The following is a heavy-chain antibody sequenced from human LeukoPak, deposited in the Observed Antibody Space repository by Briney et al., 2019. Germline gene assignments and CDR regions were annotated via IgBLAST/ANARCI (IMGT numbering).Heavy chain of an antibody. J-gene: IGHJ3*02. CDR3: ARDRYSERVFDI. Sequence: PGGSLRLSCAASGFSFGSYWMTWVRQAPGKGLEWVANIKEDGSEKYYVDSVKGRFTISRDNAKNSVYLQMNSLRVEDTAVYYCARDRYSERVFDIWGQGTMVSVSS. CDR1: GFSFGSYW. D-gene: IGHD1-26*01. V-gene: IGHV3-7*01. CDR2: IKEDGSEK.